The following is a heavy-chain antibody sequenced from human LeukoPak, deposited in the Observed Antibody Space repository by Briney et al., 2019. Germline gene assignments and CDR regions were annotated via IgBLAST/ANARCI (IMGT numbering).Heavy chain of an antibody. D-gene: IGHD2-2*01. J-gene: IGHJ4*02. CDR3: ARRGDCSSTSCPVGY. CDR1: VGSIASSSYY. Sequence: SETLSLTCTVSVGSIASSSYYWGWIRQPPGKGLEWIATMYYSGSTYYNPSLKSRVTISVDTSKNQFSLILSSVTAADTAVYYCARRGDCSSTSCPVGYWGQGTLVTVSS. CDR2: MYYSGST. V-gene: IGHV4-39*01.